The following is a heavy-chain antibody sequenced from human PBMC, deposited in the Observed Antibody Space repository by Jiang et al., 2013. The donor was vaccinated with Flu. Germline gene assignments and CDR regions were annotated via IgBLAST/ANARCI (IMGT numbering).Heavy chain of an antibody. CDR1: GFTFSTYW. V-gene: IGHV3-7*01. Sequence: QLLESGGGLVQPGGSLRLSCAASGFTFSTYWMSWVRQAPGKGLEWVAHIKFDGSEKYYVDSVKGRFTISRDNAKNSLYLQMNSLRAEDTALYYCAGWGELTATWGQGILVTVSS. J-gene: IGHJ5*02. CDR3: AGWGELTAT. D-gene: IGHD3-16*01. CDR2: IKFDGSEK.